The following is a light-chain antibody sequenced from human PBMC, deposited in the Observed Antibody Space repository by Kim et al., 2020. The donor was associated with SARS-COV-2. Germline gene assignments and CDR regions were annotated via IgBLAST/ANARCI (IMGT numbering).Light chain of an antibody. CDR3: AVWDDSLKQGV. Sequence: QSVLTQPPSASGTPGQRVTISCSGSSSNIGSNNVVWYQQLPGAAPNLLIYSNNQRPSGIPDRFSGYRSGTSASLAISGPQSGDEADYYCAVWDDSLKQGVFGGGTQLTVL. CDR2: SNN. J-gene: IGLJ3*02. CDR1: SSNIGSNN. V-gene: IGLV1-44*01.